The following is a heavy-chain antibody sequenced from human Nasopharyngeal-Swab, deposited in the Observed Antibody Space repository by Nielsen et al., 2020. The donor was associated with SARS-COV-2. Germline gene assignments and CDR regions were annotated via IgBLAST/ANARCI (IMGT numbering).Heavy chain of an antibody. CDR2: INPSGGST. D-gene: IGHD6-13*01. J-gene: IGHJ4*02. Sequence: ASVKVSCKASGYTFTSYYMHWVRQAPGQGLEWMGIINPSGGSTSYAQKFQGRVTMTRDTSTSTVYMELSSLRSEDTAVYYCASTGTAAAGVDYWGQGTLVTVSS. CDR3: ASTGTAAAGVDY. V-gene: IGHV1-46*01. CDR1: GYTFTSYY.